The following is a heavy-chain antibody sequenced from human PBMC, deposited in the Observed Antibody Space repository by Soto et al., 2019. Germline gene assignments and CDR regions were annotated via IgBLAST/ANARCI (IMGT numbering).Heavy chain of an antibody. CDR2: ISGSGGST. V-gene: IGHV3-23*01. Sequence: EVQLLESGGGLVQPGGSLRLSCAASGFTFSSYAMSWVRQAPGKGLEWVSAISGSGGSTYYADSVKGRFTISRDNSKNTLYLQMTSLRAEDTAVYYCAKISGSYRSGSYGMDVWGQGTTVTVSS. D-gene: IGHD1-26*01. CDR1: GFTFSSYA. J-gene: IGHJ6*02. CDR3: AKISGSYRSGSYGMDV.